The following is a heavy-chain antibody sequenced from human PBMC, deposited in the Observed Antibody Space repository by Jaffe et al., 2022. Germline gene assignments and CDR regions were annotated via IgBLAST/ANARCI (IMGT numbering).Heavy chain of an antibody. D-gene: IGHD3-16*02. J-gene: IGHJ2*01. V-gene: IGHV1-2*06. CDR3: ARDPLPAASSYDYIWGSYRPKSAVGFDL. CDR1: GYTFTGYY. Sequence: QVQLVQSGAEVKKPGASVKVSCKASGYTFTGYYMHWVRQAPGQGLEWMGRINPNSGGTNYAQKFQGRVTMTRDTSISTAYMELSRLRSDDTAVYYCARDPLPAASSYDYIWGSYRPKSAVGFDLWGRGTLVTVSS. CDR2: INPNSGGT.